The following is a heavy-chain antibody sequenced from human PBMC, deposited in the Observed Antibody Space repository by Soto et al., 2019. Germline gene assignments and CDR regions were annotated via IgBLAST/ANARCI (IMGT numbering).Heavy chain of an antibody. CDR2: IIPIFGTA. CDR3: ARAGGHYRSGSYSGDY. Sequence: ASVKVSCKASGGTFSSYAISWVRQAPGQGLEWMGGIIPIFGTANYAQKFQGRVTITADESTSTAYMELSSLRSEDTAVYYCARAGGHYRSGSYSGDYWRQGTLVTVSS. CDR1: GGTFSSYA. D-gene: IGHD3-10*01. J-gene: IGHJ4*02. V-gene: IGHV1-69*13.